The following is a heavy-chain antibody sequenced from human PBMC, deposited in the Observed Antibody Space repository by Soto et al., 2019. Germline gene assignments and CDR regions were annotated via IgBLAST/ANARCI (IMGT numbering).Heavy chain of an antibody. D-gene: IGHD6-13*01. Sequence: QVQLQESGPGLVKPSETLSLTCTVSGGSISSYYWSWIRQPPGKGLEWIGYIYYSGSTNYNPSLKILCTVSVDTSRYQCSLKLISVTAADTAVDYCPGLGQQLGQRIVVWCKGTTVRVSS. CDR1: GGSISSYY. V-gene: IGHV4-59*08. CDR3: PGLGQQLGQRIVV. J-gene: IGHJ6*04. CDR2: IYYSGST.